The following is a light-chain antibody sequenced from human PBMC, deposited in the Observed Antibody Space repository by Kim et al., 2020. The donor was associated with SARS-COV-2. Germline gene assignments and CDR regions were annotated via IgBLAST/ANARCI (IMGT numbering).Light chain of an antibody. J-gene: IGLJ2*01. CDR2: KDS. Sequence: PGQTARITCSGDAVPKQYAYWYQQKPGQAPVLVIYKDSERPSGIPERFSGSSSGTTVTLTISGVQAEDEADYYCQSADSSGTYVVFGGGTQLTVL. CDR3: QSADSSGTYVV. V-gene: IGLV3-25*03. CDR1: AVPKQY.